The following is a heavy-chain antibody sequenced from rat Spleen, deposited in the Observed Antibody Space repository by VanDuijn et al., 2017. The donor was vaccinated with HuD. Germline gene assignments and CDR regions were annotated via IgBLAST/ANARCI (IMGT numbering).Heavy chain of an antibody. CDR2: INYDGSYT. V-gene: IGHV5-17*01. CDR3: TRCLNSPYYYVMDA. J-gene: IGHJ4*01. Sequence: EVQLVESGGGLVQPGRSPKLSCAASGFTFSDYAMAWVRQAPKKGLEWVATINYDGSYTYYRDSVKGRFTISRDSAKSTLYLQMNSLRSEDTATYYCTRCLNSPYYYVMDAWGQGASVTVSS. D-gene: IGHD3-7*01. CDR1: GFTFSDYA.